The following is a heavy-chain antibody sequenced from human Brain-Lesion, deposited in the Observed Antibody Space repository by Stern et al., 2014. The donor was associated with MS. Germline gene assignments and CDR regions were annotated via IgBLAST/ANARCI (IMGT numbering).Heavy chain of an antibody. Sequence: MQLVESGAEVKKPGASVKVYCKASGYTFTGYYMYWVRQAPGQGLEWMGWVNPNSGGTHYAQKFQGRVTMTRDTSITTAYMELSRLRSDDTAVYYCARGYYGSGRPQKGMDVWGQGTTVTVSS. D-gene: IGHD3-10*01. CDR2: VNPNSGGT. CDR3: ARGYYGSGRPQKGMDV. J-gene: IGHJ6*02. CDR1: GYTFTGYY. V-gene: IGHV1-2*02.